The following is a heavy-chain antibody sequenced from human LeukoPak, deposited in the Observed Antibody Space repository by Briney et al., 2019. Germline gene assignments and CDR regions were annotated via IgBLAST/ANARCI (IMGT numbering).Heavy chain of an antibody. Sequence: PSETLSLTCTVSGGSISSSSYSWGWMRQPPGKGLEWIGSIYYSGSTYYNPSLKSRITISVDTSKNQFSLRLSSVTAADTAVYYCARSDRKEKCFDYWGQGTLVTVSS. J-gene: IGHJ4*02. V-gene: IGHV4-39*01. CDR3: ARSDRKEKCFDY. CDR2: IYYSGST. CDR1: GGSISSSSYS. D-gene: IGHD2-15*01.